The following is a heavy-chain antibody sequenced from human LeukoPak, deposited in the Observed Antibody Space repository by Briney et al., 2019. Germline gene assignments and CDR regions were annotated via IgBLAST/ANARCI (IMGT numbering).Heavy chain of an antibody. D-gene: IGHD6-13*01. Sequence: ASVKVSCKASGYTFTSYSMNWVRQAPGQGLEWMGWINTNTGNTTYAQGFTGRFAFSLDISVSTAYLQISSLKAEDTAVYFCARVSRIAAALVDYCGQGTLVTVSS. J-gene: IGHJ4*02. CDR2: INTNTGNT. CDR3: ARVSRIAAALVDY. V-gene: IGHV7-4-1*02. CDR1: GYTFTSYS.